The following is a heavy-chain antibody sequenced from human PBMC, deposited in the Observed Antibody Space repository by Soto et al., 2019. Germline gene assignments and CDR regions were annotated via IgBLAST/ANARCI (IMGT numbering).Heavy chain of an antibody. Sequence: GGSLRLSCAASRFPFSTYGMHWVRQAPGKGLERVAVISYDGSEKYYADSVKGRFTISRDNSKNTLYLQMDSLRTEDTAVYFCAKDWRYNYDTYAFDIWGQGTMVTVSS. CDR2: ISYDGSEK. V-gene: IGHV3-30*18. D-gene: IGHD5-18*01. CDR3: AKDWRYNYDTYAFDI. CDR1: RFPFSTYG. J-gene: IGHJ3*02.